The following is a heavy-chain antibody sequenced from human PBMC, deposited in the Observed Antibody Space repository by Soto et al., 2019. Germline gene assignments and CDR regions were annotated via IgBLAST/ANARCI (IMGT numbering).Heavy chain of an antibody. CDR1: GYTFTSYA. V-gene: IGHV1-3*01. CDR3: AREGQWRMSGMGV. D-gene: IGHD6-19*01. CDR2: INAGNGNT. J-gene: IGHJ6*01. Sequence: QVQLVQSGAEVKKPGASVKVSCKASGYTFTSYAMHWVRQAPGQRLEWMGWINAGNGNTKYSQKFQGRVTITRDTXASRAYMELSSLRSEDKAVYYCAREGQWRMSGMGVWGQGTTVIVSS.